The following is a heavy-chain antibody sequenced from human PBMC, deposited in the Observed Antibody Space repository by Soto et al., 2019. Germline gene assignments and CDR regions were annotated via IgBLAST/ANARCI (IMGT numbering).Heavy chain of an antibody. Sequence: QVQLVQSGAEEKKPGASVKVSCKASGYTFTSYAMHWVRQAPGQRLEWMGWINAGNGNTKYSQKFPGRVTITRDTSASTAYMELSSLRSEDTAVYYCAAGCSGGSCYSLGYYYGMDVWGQGTTVTVSS. V-gene: IGHV1-3*05. J-gene: IGHJ6*02. CDR2: INAGNGNT. D-gene: IGHD2-15*01. CDR1: GYTFTSYA. CDR3: AAGCSGGSCYSLGYYYGMDV.